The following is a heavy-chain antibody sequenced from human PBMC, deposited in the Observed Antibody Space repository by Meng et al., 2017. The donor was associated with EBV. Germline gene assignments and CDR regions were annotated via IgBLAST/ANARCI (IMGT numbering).Heavy chain of an antibody. CDR3: ASESGRGFTPDY. CDR1: GGTFRSDA. D-gene: IGHD3-10*01. J-gene: IGHJ4*02. CDR2: LIPMSDAP. Sequence: QLHVVRYGAEVKKPGSSGKVSCKTPGGTFRSDAISWVRQAPGQGLEWLGGLIPMSDAPHYAQKFQGRVTITADESTSTHYMDLSGLRSEDTAVYYCASESGRGFTPDYWGQGTLVTVSS. V-gene: IGHV1-69*01.